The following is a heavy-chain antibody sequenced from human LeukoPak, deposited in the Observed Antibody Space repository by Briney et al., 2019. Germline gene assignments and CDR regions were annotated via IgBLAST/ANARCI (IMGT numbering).Heavy chain of an antibody. Sequence: ASVKVSCMASGYTFTSHDINWVRQATGQGLEWMGWMNPNSGNTGYARKFQGRVTMTRNTSISTTYMELSSLRSEDTAVYYCARGSRRNLLYFFDLWGQGTLVTVSS. CDR1: GYTFTSHD. V-gene: IGHV1-8*01. CDR3: ARGSRRNLLYFFDL. J-gene: IGHJ4*02. D-gene: IGHD1-14*01. CDR2: MNPNSGNT.